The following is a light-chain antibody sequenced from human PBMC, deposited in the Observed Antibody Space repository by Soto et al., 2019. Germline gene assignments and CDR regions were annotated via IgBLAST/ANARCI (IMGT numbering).Light chain of an antibody. V-gene: IGKV3D-15*01. CDR3: QHYKSWPLS. CDR2: DAS. CDR1: QSVSSY. Sequence: EIVMTQSPATLSVSPGERATLSCWASQSVSSYLAWYQHKPGQAPRLLIYDASNRATGIPARFSGIGSGTEFSLIISSLQSEDFAVYYCQHYKSWPLSFGGGTKVDIK. J-gene: IGKJ4*01.